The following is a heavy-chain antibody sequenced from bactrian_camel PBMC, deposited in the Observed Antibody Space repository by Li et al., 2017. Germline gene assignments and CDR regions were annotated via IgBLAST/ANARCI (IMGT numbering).Heavy chain of an antibody. Sequence: VQLVESGGGSVQAGGSLTLSCAASGSGYISGTACMGWFRQVPGKEREGVAAIAPATGTTFYSDSVKGRFTISHVNANNTLHLQMNGLIPEDTAVYYCAADLGWCGSRPLQREFRNWGQGTQVTVS. CDR1: GSGYISGTAC. J-gene: IGHJ4*01. V-gene: IGHV3S54*01. CDR3: AADLGWCGSRPLQREFRN. CDR2: IAPATGTT. D-gene: IGHD2*01.